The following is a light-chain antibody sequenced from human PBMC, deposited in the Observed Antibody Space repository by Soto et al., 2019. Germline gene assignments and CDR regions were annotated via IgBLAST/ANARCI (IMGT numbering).Light chain of an antibody. J-gene: IGLJ1*01. CDR2: TNN. V-gene: IGLV1-44*01. CDR3: AAWDDRLNGPSYV. CDR1: TSNIGSNP. Sequence: QSVLTQPPAVSGTPGQTVTISCSGSTSNIGSNPVNCYQQLPGTAPRLLISTNNQRPSGVPDRFSGSRSGTSASLAISGLQSEDEADYYCAAWDDRLNGPSYVFGTGTKVTVL.